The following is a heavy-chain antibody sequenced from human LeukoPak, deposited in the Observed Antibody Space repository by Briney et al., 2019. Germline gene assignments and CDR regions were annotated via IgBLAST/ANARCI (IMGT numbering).Heavy chain of an antibody. V-gene: IGHV4-30-4*01. CDR3: ARYGDYEGWFDP. D-gene: IGHD4-17*01. CDR2: IYYSGST. Sequence: SETLSLTCTVSGGSISSGDYYWSWIRQPPGKGLEWIAYIYYSGSTYYNLSLKSRVTISVDTSKNQFSLKLSSVTAADTAVYYCARYGDYEGWFDPWGQGTLVTVSS. J-gene: IGHJ5*02. CDR1: GGSISSGDYY.